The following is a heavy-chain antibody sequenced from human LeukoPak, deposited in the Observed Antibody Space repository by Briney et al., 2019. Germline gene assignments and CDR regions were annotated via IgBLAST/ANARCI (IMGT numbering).Heavy chain of an antibody. J-gene: IGHJ6*02. CDR2: IGGSGANI. CDR1: EFTFSGYN. D-gene: IGHD2-2*01. CDR3: AKDYQGYYYGMDV. V-gene: IGHV3-48*01. Sequence: GGSLRLSCVASEFTFSGYNMNWVRQAPGKGLEWVSHIGGSGANIYYADSVKGRFTISRDNAKNTLYLQMNSLRAEDTAVYYCAKDYQGYYYGMDVWGQGTTVTVSS.